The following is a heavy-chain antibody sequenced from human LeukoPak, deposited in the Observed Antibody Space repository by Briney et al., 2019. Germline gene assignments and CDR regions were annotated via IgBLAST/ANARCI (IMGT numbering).Heavy chain of an antibody. D-gene: IGHD3-22*01. J-gene: IGHJ6*02. CDR3: ARELNYYDNSGYYTYYYGMDV. CDR2: INGGNGNT. CDR1: GYTFTSYA. Sequence: ASVKVSCKASGYTFTSYAMHWVRQAPGQRLEWMGWINGGNGNTKNSQKFQGRVTITRDTSASTAYMELSSLRSEDTAVYYCARELNYYDNSGYYTYYYGMDVWGQGTTVTVSS. V-gene: IGHV1-3*01.